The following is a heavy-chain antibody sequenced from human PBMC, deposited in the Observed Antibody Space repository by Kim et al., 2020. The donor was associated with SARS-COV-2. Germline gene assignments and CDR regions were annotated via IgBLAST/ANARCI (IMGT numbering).Heavy chain of an antibody. J-gene: IGHJ6*03. Sequence: GGSLRLSCAASGFTFSSYGMHWVRQAPGKGLEWVAVIWYDGSNKYYADSVKGRFTISRDNSKNTLYLQMNSLRAEDTAVYYCARDNGEAFPGKDYYYYMDVWGKGTTVTVSS. CDR2: IWYDGSNK. D-gene: IGHD3-10*01. CDR3: ARDNGEAFPGKDYYYYMDV. V-gene: IGHV3-33*01. CDR1: GFTFSSYG.